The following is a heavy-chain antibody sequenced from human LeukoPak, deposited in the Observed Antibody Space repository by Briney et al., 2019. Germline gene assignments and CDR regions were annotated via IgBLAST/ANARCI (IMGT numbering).Heavy chain of an antibody. J-gene: IGHJ4*02. Sequence: VASVKVSCKASGYTFTSYDINWVRQATGQGLEWMGWMNPNSGNTGYAQKFQGRVTSTRNTSISTAYMELSSLRSEDTAVYYCATEDVARACAYWGQGTLVTVSS. V-gene: IGHV1-8*03. CDR3: ATEDVARACAY. CDR1: GYTFTSYD. D-gene: IGHD2-15*01. CDR2: MNPNSGNT.